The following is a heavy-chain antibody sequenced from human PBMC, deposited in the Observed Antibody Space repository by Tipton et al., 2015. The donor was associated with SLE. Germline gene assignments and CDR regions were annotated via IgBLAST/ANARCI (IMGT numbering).Heavy chain of an antibody. V-gene: IGHV4-39*07. Sequence: TLSLTCSASGGSISSSGYYWGWIRQPPGKGLEWIGTIYYSGGTSYNPSLKSRVTISVDTSKNQFSLKLNSVTAGDTAVYYCARQGTTRSPFDYWGQGTLVTVSS. CDR1: GGSISSSGYY. CDR2: IYYSGGT. CDR3: ARQGTTRSPFDY. D-gene: IGHD1-14*01. J-gene: IGHJ4*02.